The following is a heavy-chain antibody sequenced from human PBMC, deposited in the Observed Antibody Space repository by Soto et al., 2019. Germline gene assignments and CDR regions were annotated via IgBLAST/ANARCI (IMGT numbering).Heavy chain of an antibody. J-gene: IGHJ4*02. CDR2: INPSGDST. CDR3: ARNQTPRQYCSGGSCSTDFDY. CDR1: GYTFTSYY. V-gene: IGHV1-46*01. Sequence: QVQLVQSGAEVKKPGASVKVSCKASGYTFTSYYMHWVRQAPGQGLEWMGIINPSGDSTSYAQKFQGRVTMTRDTSTSTVYMELSSLRSEDTAVYYCARNQTPRQYCSGGSCSTDFDYWGQGTLVTVSS. D-gene: IGHD2-15*01.